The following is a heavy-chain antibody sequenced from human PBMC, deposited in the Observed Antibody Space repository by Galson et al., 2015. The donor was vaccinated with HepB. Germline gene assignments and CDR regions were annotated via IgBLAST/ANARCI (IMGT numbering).Heavy chain of an antibody. D-gene: IGHD5-18*01. CDR2: ISAYNGNT. CDR1: GYTFTSYG. CDR3: ARVPPVDTAMVSDY. J-gene: IGHJ4*02. V-gene: IGHV1-18*01. Sequence: SVKVSCKASGYTFTSYGISWVRQAPGQGLEWVGWISAYNGNTNYAQKLQGRVTMTTDTSTSTAYMELRSLRSDDNAVYYCARVPPVDTAMVSDYWGQGTLVTVSS.